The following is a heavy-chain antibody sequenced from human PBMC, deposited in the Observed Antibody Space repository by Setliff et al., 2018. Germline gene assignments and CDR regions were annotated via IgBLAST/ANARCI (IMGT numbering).Heavy chain of an antibody. J-gene: IGHJ4*02. CDR3: ASNPFNSGPPYYFDY. CDR2: ISPSGST. D-gene: IGHD6-19*01. CDR1: GDSMNSGPHYY. Sequence: SETLSLTCTVSGDSMNSGPHYYWTWIRQPAGKGLEWIGHISPSGSTTYNPSVKSRVTISLDTSKNHFSLKLDSVTAADTAVYYCASNPFNSGPPYYFDYWGQGTLVTVSS. V-gene: IGHV4-61*09.